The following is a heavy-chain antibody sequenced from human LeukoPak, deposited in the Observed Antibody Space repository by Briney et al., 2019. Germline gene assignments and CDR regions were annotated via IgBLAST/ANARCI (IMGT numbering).Heavy chain of an antibody. Sequence: PGGSLRLSCAASGFTFSSYSMNWVRQAPGKGLEWVSSISSSSSYIYYADSVKGRFTISRDNAKNSLYLQMNSLRAEDTAVYYCAKSQWQLVLFDYWGQGTLVTVSS. J-gene: IGHJ4*02. CDR3: AKSQWQLVLFDY. V-gene: IGHV3-21*04. CDR1: GFTFSSYS. D-gene: IGHD6-6*01. CDR2: ISSSSSYI.